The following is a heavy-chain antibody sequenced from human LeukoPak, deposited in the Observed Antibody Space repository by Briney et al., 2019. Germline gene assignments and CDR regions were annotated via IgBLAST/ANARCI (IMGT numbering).Heavy chain of an antibody. CDR2: LFSGGAT. V-gene: IGHV3-53*01. D-gene: IGHD3-10*01. CDR3: ARGDYGSGQYFDY. CDR1: GFTVSSTF. Sequence: GGSLRLSCAASGFTVSSTFMSWVRQAPGKGLEWVSILFSGGATYYADSVKGQFTISRDDSKNTLLLQMDSLTAEDTAVYYCARGDYGSGQYFDYWGQGTLVTVSS. J-gene: IGHJ4*02.